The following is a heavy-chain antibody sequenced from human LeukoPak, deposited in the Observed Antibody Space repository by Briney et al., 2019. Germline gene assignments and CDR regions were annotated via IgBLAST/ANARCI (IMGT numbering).Heavy chain of an antibody. J-gene: IGHJ2*01. D-gene: IGHD6-19*01. CDR3: GKTVAVYWYFDL. CDR2: IYYSGST. V-gene: IGHV4-59*08. CDR1: GGSISLYF. Sequence: SETLSLTCTVSGGSISLYFWSWIRQPPGKALEWIGYIYYSGSTNYNPSLKSRVTISVDPSKTQVTLKANSVAAAETSVYYCGKTVAVYWYFDLWGRGTLVTVSS.